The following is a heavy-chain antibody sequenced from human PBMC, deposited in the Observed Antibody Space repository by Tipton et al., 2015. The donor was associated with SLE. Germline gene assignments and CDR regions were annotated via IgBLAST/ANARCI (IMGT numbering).Heavy chain of an antibody. CDR3: ARRSYYDFWSGYYFQH. CDR2: IYYSGST. CDR1: GGSVSSGSYY. J-gene: IGHJ1*01. D-gene: IGHD3-3*01. V-gene: IGHV4-61*01. Sequence: LRLSCTVSGGSVSSGSYYWSWIRQPPGKGLEWIGYIYYSGSTNYNPSLKSRVTITVDTSKNQFSLKLSSVTAADTAVYYCARRSYYDFWSGYYFQHWGQGTLVTVSS.